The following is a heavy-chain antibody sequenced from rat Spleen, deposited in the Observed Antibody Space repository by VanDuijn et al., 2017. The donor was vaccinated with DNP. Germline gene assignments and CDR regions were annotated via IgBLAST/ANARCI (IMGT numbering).Heavy chain of an antibody. CDR3: ARGSTSIYWYFDF. Sequence: EVQLVESGGGLVQPGRSLKLSCAASGFTFSDYGMAWVRQVPSKGLEWVAASSPSGSRTYYADSVKGRFTISRDDAKSGLYLQMNSLKSEDTATYYCARGSTSIYWYFDFWGPGTMVTVSS. V-gene: IGHV5S13*01. D-gene: IGHD3-1*01. CDR1: GFTFSDYG. J-gene: IGHJ1*01. CDR2: SSPSGSRT.